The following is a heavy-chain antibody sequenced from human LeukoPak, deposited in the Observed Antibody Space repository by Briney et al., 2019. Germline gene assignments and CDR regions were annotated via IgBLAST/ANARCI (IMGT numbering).Heavy chain of an antibody. Sequence: KPSETLSLTCTVSGGSISSYYWSWIRQPPGKGLEWIGYIYYSGSTNYNPSLKSRVTISVDTSKNQFSLKLSSVTAADTAVYYCARFGRSGSYYIGLVDYWGQGTLVTVSS. CDR2: IYYSGST. D-gene: IGHD3-10*01. CDR3: ARFGRSGSYYIGLVDY. CDR1: GGSISSYY. J-gene: IGHJ4*02. V-gene: IGHV4-59*08.